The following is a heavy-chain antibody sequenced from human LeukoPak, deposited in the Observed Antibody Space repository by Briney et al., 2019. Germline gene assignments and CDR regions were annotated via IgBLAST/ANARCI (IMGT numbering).Heavy chain of an antibody. J-gene: IGHJ5*02. Sequence: GGSLRLSCAASGFSFSNAWMSWVRQAPGKGREWVGRIKSKTDGGTTDYAAPVKDRFIILRDDSKNTLYLQMNSLKSEDTAVYYCSTEYYDFWSGYDHWGQGTLVTVSS. D-gene: IGHD3-3*01. CDR1: GFSFSNAW. V-gene: IGHV3-15*01. CDR2: IKSKTDGGTT. CDR3: STEYYDFWSGYDH.